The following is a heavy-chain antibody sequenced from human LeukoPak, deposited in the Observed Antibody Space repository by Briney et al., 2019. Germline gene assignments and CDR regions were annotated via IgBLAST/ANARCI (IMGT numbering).Heavy chain of an antibody. Sequence: GASVKVSCKASGYTFTGYYMRWVRQAPGQGLEWGGWINPNSGGTNYAQKFQGRVNMTRDTSISTAYMELSWLRSDDTAVYYCAREDCTNGVCYNNWFDPWGQGTLVTVSS. D-gene: IGHD2-8*01. CDR3: AREDCTNGVCYNNWFDP. CDR1: GYTFTGYY. CDR2: INPNSGGT. J-gene: IGHJ5*02. V-gene: IGHV1-2*02.